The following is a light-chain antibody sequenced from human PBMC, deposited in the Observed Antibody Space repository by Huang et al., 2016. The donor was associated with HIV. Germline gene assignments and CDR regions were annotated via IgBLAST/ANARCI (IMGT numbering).Light chain of an antibody. CDR1: QSVYSTSTSKDY. Sequence: DIILTQSPDSLAVSLGERASLSCRSSQSVYSTSTSKDYMAWFKQKPGQPPKLLLFWASTREAGVPDRFSGSGSGTHFTLTIANLEAEDAAIYYCQQYYSSPQTFGQGTRVEVK. CDR3: QQYYSSPQT. V-gene: IGKV4-1*01. CDR2: WAS. J-gene: IGKJ1*01.